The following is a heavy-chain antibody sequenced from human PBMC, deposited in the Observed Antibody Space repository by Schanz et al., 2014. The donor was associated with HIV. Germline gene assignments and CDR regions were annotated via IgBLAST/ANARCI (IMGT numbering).Heavy chain of an antibody. J-gene: IGHJ4*02. CDR3: GRAPFRSGWYGVEY. V-gene: IGHV1-2*02. CDR2: INPKSGDT. CDR1: GYTLTDHY. D-gene: IGHD6-19*01. Sequence: VQLVQSGAEVKKPGASVKVSCKASGYTLTDHYMHWVRQAPGQGFESMGWINPKSGDTIYAQKFQGRVTMTRETSISTAYMELSRLTSDDTAVYYCGRAPFRSGWYGVEYWGQGTLVAVSP.